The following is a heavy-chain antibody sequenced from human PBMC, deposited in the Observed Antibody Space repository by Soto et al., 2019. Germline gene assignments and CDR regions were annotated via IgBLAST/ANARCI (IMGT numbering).Heavy chain of an antibody. V-gene: IGHV1-18*01. CDR3: ALSSADYGLSEYFQH. CDR1: GYTFTSYG. J-gene: IGHJ1*01. CDR2: ISTYNGNT. D-gene: IGHD4-17*01. Sequence: QVQLVQSGGEVKKPGASVKVSCKASGYTFTSYGISWVRQAPGQGLEWMGWISTYNGNTNYAQKVQGRVTMTTDTPTIKPYMERRRLRSDDTAVYYCALSSADYGLSEYFQHWGQGTLVTVSS.